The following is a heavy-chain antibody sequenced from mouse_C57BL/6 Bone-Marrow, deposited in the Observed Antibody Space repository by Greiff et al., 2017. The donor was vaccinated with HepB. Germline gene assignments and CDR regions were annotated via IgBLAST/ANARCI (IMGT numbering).Heavy chain of an antibody. V-gene: IGHV1-59*01. CDR2: IDPSDSYT. CDR1: GYTFTSYW. D-gene: IGHD1-2*01. Sequence: QVQLQQPGAELVRPGPSVKLSCKASGYTFTSYWMHWVKQRPGQGLEWIGVIDPSDSYTNYNQKFKGKATLTVDTSSSTAYMQLSSLTSEDSAVYYCARGYLEAMDYWGQGTSVTVSS. CDR3: ARGYLEAMDY. J-gene: IGHJ4*01.